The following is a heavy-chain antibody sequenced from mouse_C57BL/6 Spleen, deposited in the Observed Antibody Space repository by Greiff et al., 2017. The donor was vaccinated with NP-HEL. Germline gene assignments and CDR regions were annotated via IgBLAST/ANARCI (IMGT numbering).Heavy chain of an antibody. D-gene: IGHD4-1*01. V-gene: IGHV1-81*01. Sequence: VQLQQSGAELARPGASVKLSCKASGYTFTSYGISWVKQRTGQGLEWIGEIYPRSGNTYYNEKFKGKATLTADKSSSTAYMELRSLTSEDSAVYFCAREGYEAGTNYFDYWGQGTTLTVSS. J-gene: IGHJ2*01. CDR2: IYPRSGNT. CDR1: GYTFTSYG. CDR3: AREGYEAGTNYFDY.